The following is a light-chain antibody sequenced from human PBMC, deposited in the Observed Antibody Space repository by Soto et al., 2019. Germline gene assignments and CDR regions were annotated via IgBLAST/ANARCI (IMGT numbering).Light chain of an antibody. Sequence: LTQSPAILSLSPGERATLSCTASQSVDTYIAWYQQRPGQPPRLLIHDTSHRASGVPARFRGSGSGTDFTLTITSLEPEDFAVYFCQQRRNGVSVGPGT. CDR3: QQRRNGVS. V-gene: IGKV3-11*01. J-gene: IGKJ3*01. CDR2: DTS. CDR1: QSVDTY.